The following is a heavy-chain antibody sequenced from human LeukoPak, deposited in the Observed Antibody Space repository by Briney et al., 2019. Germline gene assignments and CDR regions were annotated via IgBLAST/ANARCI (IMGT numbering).Heavy chain of an antibody. V-gene: IGHV4-59*01. CDR2: IYYSGST. CDR3: ARDTPTSLDI. CDR1: RDSINDYY. J-gene: IGHJ3*02. Sequence: SETLSLTCTVSRDSINDYYWSWIRQPPGKGLEWIGYIYYSGSTNYNPSLKSRVTISVDTSKNQFSLKLSSVTAADTAVYYCARDTPTSLDIWGQGTMVTVSS.